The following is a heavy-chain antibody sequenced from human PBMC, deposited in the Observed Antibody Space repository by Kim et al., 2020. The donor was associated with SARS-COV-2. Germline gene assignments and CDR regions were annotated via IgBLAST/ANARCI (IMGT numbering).Heavy chain of an antibody. CDR3: ARAGPYYSSSWYGRYYYGMDV. CDR1: GGSFSGYY. Sequence: SETLSLTCAVYGGSFSGYYWSWIRQPPGKGLEWIGEINHSGSTNYNPSLKSRVTISVDTSKNQFSLKLSSVTAADTAVYYCARAGPYYSSSWYGRYYYGMDVWGQGTTVTVSS. D-gene: IGHD6-13*01. CDR2: INHSGST. V-gene: IGHV4-34*01. J-gene: IGHJ6*02.